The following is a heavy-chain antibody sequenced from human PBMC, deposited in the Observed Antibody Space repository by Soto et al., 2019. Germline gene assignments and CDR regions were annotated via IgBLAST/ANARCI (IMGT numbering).Heavy chain of an antibody. V-gene: IGHV5-51*01. CDR3: ARSSASYSSSSGHRTYYYYGMDV. CDR1: GYSFTSYW. D-gene: IGHD6-6*01. Sequence: PGESLKISCKGSGYSFTSYWIGWVRQMPGKGLEWMGIIYPGDSDTRYSPPFQGQVTISADKSISTAYLQWSSLKASDTAMYYCARSSASYSSSSGHRTYYYYGMDVWGQGTTVTVSS. J-gene: IGHJ6*02. CDR2: IYPGDSDT.